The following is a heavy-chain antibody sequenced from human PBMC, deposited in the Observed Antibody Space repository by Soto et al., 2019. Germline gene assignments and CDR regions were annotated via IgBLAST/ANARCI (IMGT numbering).Heavy chain of an antibody. J-gene: IGHJ4*02. Sequence: GGSLRLSCAASGFTFSSYAMHWVRQAPGKGLEWVAVISYDGSNKYYADSVKGRFTISRDNSKNTLYLQMNSLRAEDTAVYYCAVGEGFDYWGQGTLVTV. D-gene: IGHD3-10*01. CDR2: ISYDGSNK. CDR3: AVGEGFDY. V-gene: IGHV3-30-3*01. CDR1: GFTFSSYA.